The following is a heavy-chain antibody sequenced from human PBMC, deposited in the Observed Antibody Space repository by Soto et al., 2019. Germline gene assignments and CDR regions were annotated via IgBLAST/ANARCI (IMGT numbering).Heavy chain of an antibody. J-gene: IGHJ6*02. CDR3: TRDRAGTRLYYAMAV. Sequence: ASVKVSCKASGGSFRTYTTSWVRQAPGQGLEWVGGIIPIFGTVNYAQKLRDRVTITADESTSTAYMELTNLRSEDTAVYYCTRDRAGTRLYYAMAVWGQGTTVTAP. V-gene: IGHV1-69*13. D-gene: IGHD6-13*01. CDR1: GGSFRTYT. CDR2: IIPIFGTV.